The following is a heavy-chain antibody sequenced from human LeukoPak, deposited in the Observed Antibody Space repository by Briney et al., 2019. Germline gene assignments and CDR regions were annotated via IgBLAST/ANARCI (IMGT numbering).Heavy chain of an antibody. CDR1: GFTFSSYA. J-gene: IGHJ5*02. D-gene: IGHD4-17*01. Sequence: GGSLRLSCAASGFTFSSYAMHWVRQAPGKGLEGVAVISYDGSNKYYADSVKGQFTISRDNSKNTLYLQMNSLRAEDTAVYSCARAATVISGWFDPWGQGTLVTVSS. CDR3: ARAATVISGWFDP. V-gene: IGHV3-30*04. CDR2: ISYDGSNK.